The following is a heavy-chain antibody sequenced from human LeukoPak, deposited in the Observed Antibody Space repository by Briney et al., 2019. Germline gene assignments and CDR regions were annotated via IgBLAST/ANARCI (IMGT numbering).Heavy chain of an antibody. CDR2: IAYNGNT. J-gene: IGHJ4*02. CDR3: ARYSSSWYLYDY. D-gene: IGHD6-13*01. Sequence: ASVTVSFKSSGYSFTTYGFSWMRQAPGQGLEWMGIIAYNGNTYYAENLQGRVTMTTDSSTNTAYMELRNLRSDDTAVYYCARYSSSWYLYDYWGQGTLVTVSS. V-gene: IGHV1-18*01. CDR1: GYSFTTYG.